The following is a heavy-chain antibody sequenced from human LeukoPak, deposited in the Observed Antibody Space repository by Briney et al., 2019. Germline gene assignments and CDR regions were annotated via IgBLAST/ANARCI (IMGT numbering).Heavy chain of an antibody. CDR2: IRFDGSNK. CDR1: GFTFSSYG. CDR3: AKDRVVGATISGANDY. D-gene: IGHD1-26*01. V-gene: IGHV3-30*02. J-gene: IGHJ4*02. Sequence: GGSLRLSCAASGFTFSSYGMHWVRQAPGKGLEWVAFIRFDGSNKDYADSVKGRFTISRDNSKNTLYLQMNSLRAEDTAVYYCAKDRVVGATISGANDYWGQGTLVTVSS.